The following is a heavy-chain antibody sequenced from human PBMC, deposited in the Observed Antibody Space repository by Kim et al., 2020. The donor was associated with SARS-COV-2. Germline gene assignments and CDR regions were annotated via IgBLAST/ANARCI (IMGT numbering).Heavy chain of an antibody. Sequence: GGSLRLSCAASGFTFSDYYMSWIRQAPGKGLEWVSYISSSSSYTNYADSVKGRFTISRDNAKNSLYLQMNSLRAEDTAVYYCARDLVVPAAMEDHGMDVWGQGTTVTVSS. V-gene: IGHV3-11*05. CDR1: GFTFSDYY. J-gene: IGHJ6*02. CDR3: ARDLVVPAAMEDHGMDV. D-gene: IGHD2-2*01. CDR2: ISSSSSYT.